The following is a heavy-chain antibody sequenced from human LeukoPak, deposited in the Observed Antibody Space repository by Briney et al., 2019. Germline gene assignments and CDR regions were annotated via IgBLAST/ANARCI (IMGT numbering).Heavy chain of an antibody. CDR2: INPNSGGT. J-gene: IGHJ6*03. D-gene: IGHD2-21*01. Sequence: ASVKVSCKASGYTFTGYYMHWVRQAPGQGLEWMGWINPNSGGTNYAQKFQGRVTMTRDTSISTAYMELSRLRSDDPAVYYCARNGGGGALFGYYYYYYMDVWGKGTTVTVSS. CDR1: GYTFTGYY. V-gene: IGHV1-2*02. CDR3: ARNGGGGALFGYYYYYYMDV.